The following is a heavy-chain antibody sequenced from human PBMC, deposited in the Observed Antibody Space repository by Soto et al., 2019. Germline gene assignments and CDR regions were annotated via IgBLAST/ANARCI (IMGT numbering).Heavy chain of an antibody. V-gene: IGHV3-64*01. CDR1: GFTFSNYE. D-gene: IGHD6-13*01. CDR3: ARRGYGSRWPNVYMDV. J-gene: IGHJ6*03. CDR2: ISNNGAHT. Sequence: EAQLVESGGGLVQPGGSLSLSCAASGFTFSNYEMHWVRQAPGKGLEYVSGISNNGAHTDYAKSVKGRFTISRDNSENTLYLQMGSLRDEDMALYYCARRGYGSRWPNVYMDVCGKGTTVTVSS.